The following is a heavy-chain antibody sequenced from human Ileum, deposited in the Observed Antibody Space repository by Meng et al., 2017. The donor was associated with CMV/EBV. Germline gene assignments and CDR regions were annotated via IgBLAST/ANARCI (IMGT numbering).Heavy chain of an antibody. CDR2: ISSSSSTI. Sequence: GGSLRLSCAASGFTFSSYSMNWVRQAPGKGLEWVSYISSSSSTIYYADSVKGRFTISRDNAKNTLYLQMNSLRVEDTAVYYCARASPYSSSYFDYWGQGALVTVSS. CDR1: GFTFSSYS. V-gene: IGHV3-48*04. D-gene: IGHD6-6*01. CDR3: ARASPYSSSYFDY. J-gene: IGHJ4*02.